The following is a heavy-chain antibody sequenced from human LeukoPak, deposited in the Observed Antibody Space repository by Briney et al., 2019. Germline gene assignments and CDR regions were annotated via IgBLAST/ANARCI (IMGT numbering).Heavy chain of an antibody. J-gene: IGHJ4*02. V-gene: IGHV3-9*01. CDR2: ISWNSGSI. Sequence: GGSLGLSCAASGFTFDDYAMHWVRQAPGKGLEWVSGISWNSGSIGYADSVKGRFTISRDNAKNSLYLQMNSLRAEDTALYYCAKDITAGIFDYWGQGTLVTVSS. D-gene: IGHD6-13*01. CDR3: AKDITAGIFDY. CDR1: GFTFDDYA.